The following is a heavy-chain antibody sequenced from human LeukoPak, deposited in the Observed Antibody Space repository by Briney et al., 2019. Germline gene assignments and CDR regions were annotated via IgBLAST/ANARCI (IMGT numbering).Heavy chain of an antibody. CDR1: GGSISSYY. V-gene: IGHV4-59*01. CDR2: IYYSGST. J-gene: IGHJ3*02. D-gene: IGHD5-18*01. CDR3: ARAGGGYSYGWDAFDI. Sequence: SETLSLTCTVSGGSISSYYWSWIRQPPGKGLEWIGYIYYSGSTNYNPSLKSGVTISVDTSKNQFSLKLSSVTAADTAVYYCARAGGGYSYGWDAFDIWGQGTMVTVSS.